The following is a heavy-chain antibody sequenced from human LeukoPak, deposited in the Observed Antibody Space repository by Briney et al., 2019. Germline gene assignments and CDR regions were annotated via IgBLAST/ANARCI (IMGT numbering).Heavy chain of an antibody. CDR2: IYPGDSDT. CDR1: GDSFSNYW. J-gene: IGHJ6*03. Sequence: KPGESLKISCKGSGDSFSNYWIAWVRQTPGKGLEWMGIIYPGDSDTRYSPSFQGQVTISADKSISTAYLQWSSLKASDTAMYYCARSYYMDVWGKGTTVTVSS. CDR3: ARSYYMDV. V-gene: IGHV5-51*03.